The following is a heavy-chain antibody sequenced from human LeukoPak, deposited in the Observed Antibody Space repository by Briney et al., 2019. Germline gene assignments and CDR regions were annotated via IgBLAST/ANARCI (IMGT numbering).Heavy chain of an antibody. J-gene: IGHJ2*01. CDR2: IGDTGRAK. CDR3: AREAAWGNWYFDP. V-gene: IGHV3-30*03. D-gene: IGHD3-16*01. CDR1: GFTFSRHG. Sequence: GRSLRLSCAASGFTFSRHGMHWVRQAPGKGLEWVAVIGDTGRAKYYADSVEGRFTASRDNSKNTLYLEMNSLRYDDTALYYCAREAAWGNWYFDPWGRGTLVTVSS.